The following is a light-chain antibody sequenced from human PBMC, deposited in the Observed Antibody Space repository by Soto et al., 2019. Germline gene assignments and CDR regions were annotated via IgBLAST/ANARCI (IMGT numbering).Light chain of an antibody. CDR2: GAS. Sequence: EIVMTQSPATLSVSPGERATLSCRASQSVSSNLAWYQQKPGQAPRLRIYGASTRATGIPATFSGSGSGTEFTLTISSLQSEDLAIDYCQHYNNWPPWTFGQGTKVEIK. V-gene: IGKV3-15*01. CDR3: QHYNNWPPWT. J-gene: IGKJ1*01. CDR1: QSVSSN.